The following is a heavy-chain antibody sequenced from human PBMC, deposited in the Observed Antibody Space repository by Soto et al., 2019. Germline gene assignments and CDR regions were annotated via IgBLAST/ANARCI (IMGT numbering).Heavy chain of an antibody. Sequence: QVQLQESGPGLVKPSQTLSLTCTVSGGSISSGDYYWSWIRQPPGKGLEWIGYIYYSGSTYYNPSLNSRVTISIDTSKHQFSRKLSSVTAADTAVYYCARDRIVVVPPEYYCYYGMDVCGQGTTVTVTS. CDR2: IYYSGST. V-gene: IGHV4-30-4*01. CDR3: ARDRIVVVPPEYYCYYGMDV. J-gene: IGHJ6*02. D-gene: IGHD2-2*01. CDR1: GGSISSGDYY.